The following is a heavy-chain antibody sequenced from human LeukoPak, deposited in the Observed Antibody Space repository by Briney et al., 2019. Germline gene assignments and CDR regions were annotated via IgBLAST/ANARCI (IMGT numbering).Heavy chain of an antibody. CDR1: GYIFTVYY. D-gene: IGHD2-8*01. CDR3: ARDAPNSPAFDP. J-gene: IGHJ5*02. V-gene: IGHV1-2*02. Sequence: ASVKLSCKASGYIFTVYYMHWGRQAPGQGPEWMGWINPNSGGTNYAQKFQGRVTMTRDTSISTAYMELSSIKSDDTAVYYCARDAPNSPAFDPWGQGTLVTVSS. CDR2: INPNSGGT.